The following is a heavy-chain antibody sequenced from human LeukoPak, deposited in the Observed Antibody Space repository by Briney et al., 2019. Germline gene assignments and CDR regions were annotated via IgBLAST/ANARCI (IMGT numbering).Heavy chain of an antibody. J-gene: IGHJ4*02. Sequence: PSGAPSVTCLVSGCSISSYYWSWIRQPPGKGLEWIGYIYYTGSTNYNPSLTSRVNISVDTSKNQFSLNLTSVTAADTGVYYCARWGSIAVARFDYWGQGTLVTVSS. CDR3: ARWGSIAVARFDY. CDR1: GCSISSYY. CDR2: IYYTGST. V-gene: IGHV4-59*01. D-gene: IGHD6-6*01.